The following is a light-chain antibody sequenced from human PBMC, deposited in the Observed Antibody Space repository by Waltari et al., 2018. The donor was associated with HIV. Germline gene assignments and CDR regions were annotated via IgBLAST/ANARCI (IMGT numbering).Light chain of an antibody. J-gene: IGLJ2*01. V-gene: IGLV7-46*01. Sequence: QPVVTQEPSLTVSPGGTVILTCASSAGLVRRGHCPYWFHPRPGQAPKTLLFDSNNRYSWTPARFTGSFLGGKAALTLTGAQPEDDADYYCLLSYDGDVVFGGGTKLTVL. CDR3: LLSYDGDVV. CDR1: AGLVRRGHC. CDR2: DSN.